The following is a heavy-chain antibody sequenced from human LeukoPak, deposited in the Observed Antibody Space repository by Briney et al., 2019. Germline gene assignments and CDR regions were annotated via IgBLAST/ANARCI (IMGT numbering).Heavy chain of an antibody. CDR3: ARDPCGGDCYWIDY. V-gene: IGHV3-74*01. CDR2: IKGDGIST. CDR1: GFDFSSNW. D-gene: IGHD2-21*02. Sequence: PGGSLRLSCAASGFDFSSNWMHWVRHAPGQGLVWVSRIKGDGISTNYADSVKGRFTISRDIAKNTLYLQMNSLRAEDTAVYYCARDPCGGDCYWIDYWGQGTLVTVSS. J-gene: IGHJ4*02.